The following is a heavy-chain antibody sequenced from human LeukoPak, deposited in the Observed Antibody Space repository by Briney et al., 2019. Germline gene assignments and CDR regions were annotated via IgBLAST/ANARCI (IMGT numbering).Heavy chain of an antibody. D-gene: IGHD2-2*01. CDR1: GFTFSSYA. J-gene: IGHJ6*02. CDR2: ISGSGGST. Sequence: PGGSLRLSCAASGFTFSSYAMSWVRQAPGKGLEWVSGISGSGGSTYYADSVKGRFTISRDNSKNTLYLQMNSLRAEDTAVYYWARSEIVVVPAAMLANYYYYGMDVWGQGTTVTVSS. CDR3: ARSEIVVVPAAMLANYYYYGMDV. V-gene: IGHV3-23*01.